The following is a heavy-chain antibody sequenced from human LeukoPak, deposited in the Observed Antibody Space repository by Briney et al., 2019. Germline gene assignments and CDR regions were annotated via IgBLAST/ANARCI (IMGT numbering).Heavy chain of an antibody. V-gene: IGHV4-59*12. Sequence: ASETLSLTCTVSGGSISSYYWSWIRQPPGKGLEWIGYIYYSGSTNYNPSLKSRVTMSVDTSKNQFSLKLSSVTAADTAVYYCARERGKWEQNNFDYWGQGTLVTVSS. CDR1: GGSISSYY. D-gene: IGHD1-26*01. J-gene: IGHJ4*02. CDR2: IYYSGST. CDR3: ARERGKWEQNNFDY.